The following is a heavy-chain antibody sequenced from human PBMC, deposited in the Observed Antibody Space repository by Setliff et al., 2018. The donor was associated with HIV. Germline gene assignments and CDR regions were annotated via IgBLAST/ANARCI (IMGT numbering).Heavy chain of an antibody. D-gene: IGHD1-26*01. J-gene: IGHJ4*02. V-gene: IGHV3-9*03. Sequence: GGSLRLSCAASGFTFGDSAMHWVRQPPGRGLEWVSGITWNSGSIGYADSVKGRFTISRDNAKSSLYLQMNSLRAEDMALYYCARGRYSGSSTVGYFDYWGQGTLVTVSS. CDR2: ITWNSGSI. CDR3: ARGRYSGSSTVGYFDY. CDR1: GFTFGDSA.